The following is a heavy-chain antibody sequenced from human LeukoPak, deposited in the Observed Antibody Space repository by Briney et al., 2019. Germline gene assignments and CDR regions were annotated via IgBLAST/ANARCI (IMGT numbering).Heavy chain of an antibody. Sequence: SETLPLTCAVYGGSFSGYYWSWIRQPPGKGLEWIGEINHSGSRNYNPSLKSRVTISVDTSKNQFSLKLSSVTAADTAVYYCARDYDFYTPYYYYGMDVWGQGTTVTVSS. J-gene: IGHJ6*02. CDR3: ARDYDFYTPYYYYGMDV. V-gene: IGHV4-34*01. CDR2: INHSGSR. D-gene: IGHD3-3*01. CDR1: GGSFSGYY.